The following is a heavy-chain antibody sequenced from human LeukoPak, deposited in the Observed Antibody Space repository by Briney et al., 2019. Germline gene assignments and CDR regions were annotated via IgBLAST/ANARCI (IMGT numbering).Heavy chain of an antibody. D-gene: IGHD2-15*01. CDR2: IKQDGSAK. V-gene: IGHV3-7*03. CDR3: ARDNGWSADF. CDR1: GFTSSRHW. J-gene: IGHJ4*02. Sequence: GGSLRLSCAAPGFTSSRHWMYWVRQAPGKGLEWVANIKQDGSAKPYVDSVKGRFTISRDNAKNSLFLQMNSLRAEDTAVYYCARDNGWSADFWGQGTLVTVSS.